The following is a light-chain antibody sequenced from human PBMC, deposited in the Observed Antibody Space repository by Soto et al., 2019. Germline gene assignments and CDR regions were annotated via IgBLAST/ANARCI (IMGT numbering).Light chain of an antibody. CDR3: AAWDDSLRGLE. CDR1: SSNIGRNT. V-gene: IGLV1-44*01. J-gene: IGLJ2*01. CDR2: NNS. Sequence: QPVLTQPPSASGTPGQMVTISCSGSSSNIGRNTVNWYQQLPGMAPKLLIYNNSQRPSGVPDRFSGPKSGTSASLAISGLQSEDEADYYCAAWDDSLRGLEFGGGTKLTVL.